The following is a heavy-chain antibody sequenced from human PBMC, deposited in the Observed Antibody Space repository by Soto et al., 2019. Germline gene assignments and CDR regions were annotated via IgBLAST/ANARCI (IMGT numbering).Heavy chain of an antibody. D-gene: IGHD3-22*01. CDR1: GYTFTSYD. V-gene: IGHV1-8*01. J-gene: IGHJ5*02. CDR3: ARGGYYDSSGYYGGRWFDP. CDR2: MNPNSGNT. Sequence: ASVKVSCKASGYTFTSYDINWVRQATGQGLEWMGWMNPNSGNTGYAQKFQRRVTMTRNTSISTAYMELSSLRSEDTAVYYCARGGYYDSSGYYGGRWFDPWGQGTLVTVSS.